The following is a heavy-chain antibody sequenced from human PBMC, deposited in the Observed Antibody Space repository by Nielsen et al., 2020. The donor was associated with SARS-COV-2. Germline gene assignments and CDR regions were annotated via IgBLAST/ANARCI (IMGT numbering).Heavy chain of an antibody. V-gene: IGHV3-21*01. CDR2: ISSSTNYK. D-gene: IGHD2-21*02. CDR1: GGSISSGGYY. J-gene: IGHJ6*03. CDR3: ARGPSGDPYYYYYYMDV. Sequence: ETLSLTCTVSGGSISSGGYYWNWVRQAPGKGLEWASSISSSTNYKYYADSVEGRFTISRANAKNSLYLQMNSLRAEDTAVYYCARGPSGDPYYYYYYMDVWGKGTTVTVSS.